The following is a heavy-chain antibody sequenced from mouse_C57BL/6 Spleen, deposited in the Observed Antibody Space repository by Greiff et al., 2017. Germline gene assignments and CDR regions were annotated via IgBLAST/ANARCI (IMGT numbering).Heavy chain of an antibody. CDR2: ISSGSSTI. Sequence: EVQLVESGGGLVKPGGSLKLSCAASGFTFSDYGMHWVRQAPEKGLEWVAYISSGSSTIYYADTVKGRFTISRDNAKNTLFLQMTSLRSEDTAMYYCARDDYGSMDYYAMDYWGQGTSVTVSS. D-gene: IGHD1-1*01. J-gene: IGHJ4*01. CDR1: GFTFSDYG. V-gene: IGHV5-17*01. CDR3: ARDDYGSMDYYAMDY.